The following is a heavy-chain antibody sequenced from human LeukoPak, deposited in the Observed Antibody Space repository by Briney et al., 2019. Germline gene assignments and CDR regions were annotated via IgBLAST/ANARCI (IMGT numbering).Heavy chain of an antibody. CDR2: IIPILGTA. Sequence: SVKVSCKASGGTFSSYAISWVRQAPGQGLEWMGGIIPILGTANYAQKFQGRVTITADESTSTAYMELSSLRSEDTAVYYCARAEDIVVVGDAFDIWGQGTMVTVSS. CDR1: GGTFSSYA. V-gene: IGHV1-69*13. CDR3: ARAEDIVVVGDAFDI. D-gene: IGHD2-15*01. J-gene: IGHJ3*02.